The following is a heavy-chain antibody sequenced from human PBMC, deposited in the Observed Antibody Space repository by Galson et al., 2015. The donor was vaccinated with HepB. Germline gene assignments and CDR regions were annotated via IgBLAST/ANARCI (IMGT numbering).Heavy chain of an antibody. D-gene: IGHD2-15*01. J-gene: IGHJ5*02. CDR1: GYNFPTLS. V-gene: IGHV1-18*01. Sequence: SVKVSCKASGYNFPTLSITWVRQAPGQGLEWMGWISAYNQDTNYEQHLQGRVTMTTDTSTSTAYMELRSLRSDDTAVYYCARGALVAVVDATQNNWFAPWSQGTLITGSS. CDR3: ARGALVAVVDATQNNWFAP. CDR2: ISAYNQDT.